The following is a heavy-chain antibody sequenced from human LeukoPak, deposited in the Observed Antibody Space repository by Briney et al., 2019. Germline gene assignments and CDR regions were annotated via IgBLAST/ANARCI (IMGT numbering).Heavy chain of an antibody. D-gene: IGHD1-26*01. Sequence: SGTLSLTCTVSGYSISSGYYWGWIRQPPGKGLEWIGSIYHSGSTYYNPSLKSRVTISVDTSKNQFSLKLSSVTAADTAVYYCARAGATKRGAVYYWGQGTLVTVSS. J-gene: IGHJ4*02. CDR2: IYHSGST. CDR1: GYSISSGYY. CDR3: ARAGATKRGAVYY. V-gene: IGHV4-38-2*02.